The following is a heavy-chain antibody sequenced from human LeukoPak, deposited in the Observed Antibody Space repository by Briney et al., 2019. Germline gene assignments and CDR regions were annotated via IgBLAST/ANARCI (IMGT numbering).Heavy chain of an antibody. CDR3: ARDPRGRGITMVRGVTGNPFDY. V-gene: IGHV1-18*01. Sequence: GASVKVSCKASGYTFTSYGISWVRQAPGQGLEWMGWISAYNGNTNYAQKLQGRVTMTTDTSTSTAYMELRSLRSDDTAVYYCARDPRGRGITMVRGVTGNPFDYWGQGTLVTVSS. J-gene: IGHJ4*02. D-gene: IGHD3-10*01. CDR1: GYTFTSYG. CDR2: ISAYNGNT.